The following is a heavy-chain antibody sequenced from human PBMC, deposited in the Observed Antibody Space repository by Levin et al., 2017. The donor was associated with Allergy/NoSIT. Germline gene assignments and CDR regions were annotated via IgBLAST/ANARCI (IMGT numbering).Heavy chain of an antibody. Sequence: GESLKISCKASGYTFTNYGISWVRQAPGQGLEWMGWISAYNGNTNYAQKLQGRVTMTTDTSTSTAYMELRSLRSDDTAVYYCARDRGLIVVVPAFDYYYYGMDVWGQGTTVTVSS. CDR1: GYTFTNYG. D-gene: IGHD2-2*01. CDR2: ISAYNGNT. V-gene: IGHV1-18*01. CDR3: ARDRGLIVVVPAFDYYYYGMDV. J-gene: IGHJ6*02.